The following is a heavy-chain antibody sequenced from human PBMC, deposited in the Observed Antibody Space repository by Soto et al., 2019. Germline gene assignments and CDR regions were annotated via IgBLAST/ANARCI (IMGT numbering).Heavy chain of an antibody. CDR1: GFTFSSYS. V-gene: IGHV3-21*01. CDR2: ISSSSSYI. CDR3: ASSGSTVTSDVDY. D-gene: IGHD4-17*01. Sequence: EVQLVESGGGLVKPGGSLRLSCAASGFTFSSYSMNWVRQAPGKGLEWVSSISSSSSYIYYADSVKGRVTFSRDNAKNSLYLQMNSLRAEDTAVYYCASSGSTVTSDVDYCGQGTLVTVSS. J-gene: IGHJ4*02.